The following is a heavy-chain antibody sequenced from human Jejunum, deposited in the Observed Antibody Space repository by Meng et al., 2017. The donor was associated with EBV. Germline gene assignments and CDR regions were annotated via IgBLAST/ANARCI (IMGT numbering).Heavy chain of an antibody. D-gene: IGHD2-2*01. CDR3: ARDHSSSFYGANI. J-gene: IGHJ4*02. V-gene: IGHV1-2*06. CDR1: GYLFTGYY. Sequence: QVQLVPSGAEVKKPGASVRVSCKASGYLFTGYYIQWVRQAPGQGLEWMGRIDPNTGDKNYAQKFQGRVTMTRATSIGTAFMELSRLTSDDTAVYYCARDHSSSFYGANIWGQGTLVTVSS. CDR2: IDPNTGDK.